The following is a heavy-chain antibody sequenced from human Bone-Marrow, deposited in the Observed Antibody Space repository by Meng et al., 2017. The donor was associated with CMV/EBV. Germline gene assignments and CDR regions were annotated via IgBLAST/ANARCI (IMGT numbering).Heavy chain of an antibody. J-gene: IGHJ4*02. CDR3: ARDAPGAFSCQDY. CDR2: IIPVLRLT. V-gene: IGHV1-69*04. D-gene: IGHD3-16*01. CDR1: EGTLRGYT. Sequence: SVKVSCKVSEGTLRGYTITWVRQAPGQGLEWMGRIIPVLRLTDYAQKFQGRVKLTADTSTRTAYMELRSLRPEDTAVYFCARDAPGAFSCQDYWGQGTLVTVSS.